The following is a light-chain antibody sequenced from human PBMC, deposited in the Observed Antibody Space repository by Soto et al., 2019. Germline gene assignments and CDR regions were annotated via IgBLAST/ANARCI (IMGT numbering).Light chain of an antibody. Sequence: NFMLTQPHSVSESPGKTVTISCTRSSGIITSNYVQWYQQPPGGSPTSLIYENDKRFSGVPDRFSGSIDSSSNSASLTISGLKTDDEADYYCQSYGINFGVFGGGANVTVL. J-gene: IGLJ3*02. CDR3: QSYGINFGV. V-gene: IGLV6-57*01. CDR2: END. CDR1: SGIITSNY.